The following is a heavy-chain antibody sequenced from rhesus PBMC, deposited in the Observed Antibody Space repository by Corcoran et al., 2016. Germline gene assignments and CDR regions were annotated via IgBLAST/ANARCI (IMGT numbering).Heavy chain of an antibody. Sequence: QVKLQQWGEGLVKPSETLSLTCAVYGGSVSTYFWSWIRQPPGKGLEWIVNFDGYSGNTYYNPSLKHRVTISKDTSKNQFSLKLSSVTAADTAMYYCAKGGATSGPPAYGLASWDQGVVVTVSS. CDR2: FDGYSGNT. CDR3: AKGGATSGPPAYGLAS. J-gene: IGHJ6*01. V-gene: IGHV4-73*01. D-gene: IGHD6-25*01. CDR1: GGSVSTYF.